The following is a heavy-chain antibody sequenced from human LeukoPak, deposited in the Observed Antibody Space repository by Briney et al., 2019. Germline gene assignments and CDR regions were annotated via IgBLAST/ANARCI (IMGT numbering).Heavy chain of an antibody. CDR2: ISGSVGST. Sequence: PGGSLRLSCAASGFTFSSYAMGWVRQAPGKGLEWVSAISGSVGSTYYADSVKGRFTISRDNSKNTLYLQINSLRAEDTAVYYCARDHCRYSYEGSGECAYWYFDLWGRGTPVTVSS. J-gene: IGHJ2*01. CDR3: ARDHCRYSYEGSGECAYWYFDL. CDR1: GFTFSSYA. D-gene: IGHD3-22*01. V-gene: IGHV3-23*01.